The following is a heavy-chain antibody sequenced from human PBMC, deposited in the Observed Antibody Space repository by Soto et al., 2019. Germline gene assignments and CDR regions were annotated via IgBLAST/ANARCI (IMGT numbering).Heavy chain of an antibody. D-gene: IGHD3-3*01. Sequence: QVQLVQSGAEVKKPGASVKVSCKASGYTFTGYYMHWVRQAPGQGLEWMGWINPNSGGTNYAQKFQGMVTMTRDTSISTAYMELSRLRSDDTAVYYCARQGEGYYDFWSGYYWFDPWGQGTLVTVSS. CDR3: ARQGEGYYDFWSGYYWFDP. CDR2: INPNSGGT. V-gene: IGHV1-2*02. J-gene: IGHJ5*02. CDR1: GYTFTGYY.